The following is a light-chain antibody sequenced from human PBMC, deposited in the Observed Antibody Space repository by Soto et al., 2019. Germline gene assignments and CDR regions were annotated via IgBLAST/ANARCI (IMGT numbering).Light chain of an antibody. V-gene: IGKV3-11*01. CDR1: QSVSSY. J-gene: IGKJ1*01. CDR2: DAS. CDR3: QQRSNWPRT. Sequence: EIVLTQSPAILSLSPGERATLSCRASQSVSSYLAWYQQKPGQAPRLLIYDASNRATGIPARFSGSGSGTDFTLTISRLEPEDFVVYYCQQRSNWPRTFGQGTKVEIK.